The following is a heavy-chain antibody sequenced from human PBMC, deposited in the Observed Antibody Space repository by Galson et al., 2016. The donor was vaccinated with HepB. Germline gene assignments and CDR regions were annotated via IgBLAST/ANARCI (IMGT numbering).Heavy chain of an antibody. Sequence: SLRLSCAASGFTFSSYAMHWVRQAPGKELEWVAVIRYDGSSKYYTDSVKGRFTISRDNSKNTLNLQMNSLRAEDTAMYYCARGGSGSYYKGEDYYYGMDVWGQGTTVIVSS. CDR2: IRYDGSSK. V-gene: IGHV3-33*01. CDR3: ARGGSGSYYKGEDYYYGMDV. D-gene: IGHD3-10*01. J-gene: IGHJ6*02. CDR1: GFTFSSYA.